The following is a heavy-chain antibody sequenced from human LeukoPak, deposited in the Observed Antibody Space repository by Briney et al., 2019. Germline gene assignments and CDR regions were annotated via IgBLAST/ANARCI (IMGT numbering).Heavy chain of an antibody. J-gene: IGHJ4*02. V-gene: IGHV3-7*01. Sequence: GGSLRLSCAASGFTFSSYWMIWVRQAPGKGLEWVANIKQDGSEKDYVDSVKGQFTISRDNAKNSLYLQMNSLRAEDTAVYFCARVSSLAVAGFFDYWGQGILVTVSS. CDR2: IKQDGSEK. CDR3: ARVSSLAVAGFFDY. CDR1: GFTFSSYW. D-gene: IGHD6-19*01.